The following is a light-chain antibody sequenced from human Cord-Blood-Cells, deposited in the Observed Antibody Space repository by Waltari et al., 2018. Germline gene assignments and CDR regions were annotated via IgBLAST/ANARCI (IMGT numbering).Light chain of an antibody. J-gene: IGKJ4*01. V-gene: IGKV1-27*01. CDR1: QGISKY. CDR2: AAS. CDR3: QKYNSAPLT. Sequence: DIQMTQSPSSLSASVGDRVTSTCRASQGISKYLAWYQQKPGKVPKLLIYAASTLQSGVPSRFSGSGSGTDFTLTISSLQPEDVATYYCQKYNSAPLTFGGGTKVEIK.